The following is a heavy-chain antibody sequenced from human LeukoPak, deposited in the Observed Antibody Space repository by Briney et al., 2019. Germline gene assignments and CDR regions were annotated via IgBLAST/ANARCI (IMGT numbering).Heavy chain of an antibody. V-gene: IGHV4-39*01. CDR3: ARIDTVVLPSTMFDY. Sequence: SETLSLTCTVSAGSFISSSHHWGWIRQSPGTGLEWIGSVYYGRTTYYNPSLDGRVTISVDTSRNQFSLKLSSVTAADTALYYCARIDTVVLPSTMFDYWGQGTLVTVSS. CDR1: AGSFISSSHH. D-gene: IGHD2-2*01. CDR2: VYYGRTT. J-gene: IGHJ4*02.